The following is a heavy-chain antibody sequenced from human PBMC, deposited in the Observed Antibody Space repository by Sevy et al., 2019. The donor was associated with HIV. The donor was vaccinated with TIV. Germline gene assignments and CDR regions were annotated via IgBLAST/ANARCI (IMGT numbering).Heavy chain of an antibody. V-gene: IGHV3-23*01. J-gene: IGHJ4*02. CDR3: AKDVVGGYYDSSGYSDH. CDR2: INSGGGST. Sequence: GGSLRLSCAASGFTLTEFVMSWVRQAPGKGLEWVSTINSGGGSTYYADSVKGRFTISRDNSQNTLDLQMNSLRAEDTAVYYCAKDVVGGYYDSSGYSDHWGQGTLVTVSS. D-gene: IGHD3-22*01. CDR1: GFTLTEFV.